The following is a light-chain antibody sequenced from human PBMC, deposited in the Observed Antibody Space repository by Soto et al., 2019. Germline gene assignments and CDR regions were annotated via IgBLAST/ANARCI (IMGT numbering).Light chain of an antibody. J-gene: IGKJ1*01. CDR2: GAS. V-gene: IGKV3-15*01. Sequence: EVVMTQSPDTLSVSPWERATLSCRASQSVSSSLAWYQQKPGQAPRLLIYGASTRANGVPARFSGSRSGTEFTLTIRRLQSEDGAVYYCQHFQKWPPWTLGKGTRVELK. CDR3: QHFQKWPPWT. CDR1: QSVSSS.